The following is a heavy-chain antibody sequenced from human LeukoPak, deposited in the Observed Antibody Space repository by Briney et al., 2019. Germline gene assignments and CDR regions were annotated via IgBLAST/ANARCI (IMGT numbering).Heavy chain of an antibody. Sequence: GGSLRLSCTTSGFTFGDYAVNWVRQAPGQGLEWVGFIRSKTYGGTTEYAASVKGRFTISRDDSKSIAYLQLNSLKTEDAAVYYCTNEYLDYWGQGTLVTVSS. CDR2: IRSKTYGGTT. CDR3: TNEYLDY. J-gene: IGHJ4*02. V-gene: IGHV3-49*04. CDR1: GFTFGDYA. D-gene: IGHD1-1*01.